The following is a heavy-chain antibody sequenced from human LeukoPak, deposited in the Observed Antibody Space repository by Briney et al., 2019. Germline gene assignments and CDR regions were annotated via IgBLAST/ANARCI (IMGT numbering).Heavy chain of an antibody. D-gene: IGHD4/OR15-4a*01. CDR1: GFTFSTYT. CDR3: ARDFDYGDYIDF. J-gene: IGHJ4*02. Sequence: SGGSLRLSCVASGFTFSTYTFNWVRQAPGKGLAWLSYISSGGLTIFYADSVKGRFTISRDNTKNAIYLDMTNLRAEDTTVHYCARDFDYGDYIDFWGQGTLVAVSS. V-gene: IGHV3-48*04. CDR2: ISSGGLTI.